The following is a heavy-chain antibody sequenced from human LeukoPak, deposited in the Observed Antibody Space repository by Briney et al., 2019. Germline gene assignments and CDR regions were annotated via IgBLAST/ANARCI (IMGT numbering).Heavy chain of an antibody. Sequence: SETLSLTCTVSGGPISSGSYYWSWIRQPAGKGLEWIGRIYTSGSTNYNPSLKSRVTISVDTSKNQFSLKLSSVTAADTAVYYCARDLQAYYYYYMDVWGKGTTVTISS. CDR3: ARDLQAYYYYYMDV. J-gene: IGHJ6*03. CDR1: GGPISSGSYY. CDR2: IYTSGST. V-gene: IGHV4-61*02. D-gene: IGHD1-1*01.